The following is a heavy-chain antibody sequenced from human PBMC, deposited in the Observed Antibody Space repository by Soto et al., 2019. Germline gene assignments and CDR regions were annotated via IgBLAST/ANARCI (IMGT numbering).Heavy chain of an antibody. CDR1: GYTFINYA. J-gene: IGHJ4*02. Sequence: QGQLVQSGAEEKRPGASVKVFCKASGYTFINYAIHWVRQAPGQGLEWMAFINPANDNRRYSQKFQGRLTITMATSASTAYMELSSLRSEDTAIYFCARGTHSGSYLIDYWGQGTLVAVSS. CDR3: ARGTHSGSYLIDY. D-gene: IGHD1-26*01. CDR2: INPANDNR. V-gene: IGHV1-3*05.